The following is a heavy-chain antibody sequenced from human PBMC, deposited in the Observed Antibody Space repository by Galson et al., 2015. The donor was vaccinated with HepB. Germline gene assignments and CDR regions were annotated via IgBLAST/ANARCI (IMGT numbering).Heavy chain of an antibody. D-gene: IGHD3-10*01. J-gene: IGHJ5*02. CDR3: TKGAVRIMVRGIIRELDP. CDR1: GFTFTDSY. V-gene: IGHV1-2*02. Sequence: SVKVSCKASGFTFTDSYINWVRKTPGQGLEWMGWINPNSGGTTYAQKFQGRVTMTRDTSISTVYLELSSLKFDDTAVYFCTKGAVRIMVRGIIRELDPWGQGTLVTV. CDR2: INPNSGGT.